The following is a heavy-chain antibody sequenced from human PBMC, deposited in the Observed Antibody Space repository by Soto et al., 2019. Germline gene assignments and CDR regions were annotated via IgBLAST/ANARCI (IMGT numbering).Heavy chain of an antibody. Sequence: SETLSLTCTVSGDSIRSYYWSWIRQPPGKGLEWIGYIYYSGSTNYNPSLKSRVTISVDTSKNQFSLKLSSVTAADTAVYYCARAAYDFWSGYLDYWGQGTLVTVSS. CDR3: ARAAYDFWSGYLDY. V-gene: IGHV4-59*01. D-gene: IGHD3-3*01. CDR1: GDSIRSYY. J-gene: IGHJ4*02. CDR2: IYYSGST.